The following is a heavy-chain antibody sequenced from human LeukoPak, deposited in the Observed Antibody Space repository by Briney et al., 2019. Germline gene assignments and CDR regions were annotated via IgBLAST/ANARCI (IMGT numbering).Heavy chain of an antibody. CDR2: IWHDGSNK. CDR3: VRDVGPWFDP. Sequence: PGGSLRLSCAASGFTFSSYGIHWVRQAPGKGLEWVAVIWHDGSNKNYADSVKGRFTISRDNSKNTVDLQMNSLRIEDTAVYYCVRDVGPWFDPWGQGTLVTVSS. J-gene: IGHJ5*02. V-gene: IGHV3-33*01. CDR1: GFTFSSYG. D-gene: IGHD1-26*01.